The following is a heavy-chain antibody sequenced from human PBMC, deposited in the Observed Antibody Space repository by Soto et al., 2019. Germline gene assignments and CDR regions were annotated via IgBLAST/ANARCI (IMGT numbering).Heavy chain of an antibody. J-gene: IGHJ6*02. Sequence: QVQLVQSGAEVKKPGSSVKVSCKASGVTFSSYAISWVRQAPGQGLEWMGGIIPIFGTANYPQKFQGRVTITADESTSTAYMELSSLRSEDTAVYYCARDLGYHHTFRYGMDVWGQGTTVTVSS. CDR3: ARDLGYHHTFRYGMDV. D-gene: IGHD6-25*01. V-gene: IGHV1-69*01. CDR2: IIPIFGTA. CDR1: GVTFSSYA.